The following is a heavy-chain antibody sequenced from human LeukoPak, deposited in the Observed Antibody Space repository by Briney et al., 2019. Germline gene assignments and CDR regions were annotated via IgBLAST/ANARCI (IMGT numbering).Heavy chain of an antibody. D-gene: IGHD3-22*01. V-gene: IGHV4-61*01. J-gene: IGHJ5*02. CDR2: IYYSGST. Sequence: SETLSLTCAVSGGSVSSGSYYWSWIRQPPGKGLEWIGYIYYSGSTYYNPSLKSRVTISVDTSKNQFSLKLSSVTAADTAVYYCARHDYDSSGYYPNWFDPWGQGTLVTVSS. CDR1: GGSVSSGSYY. CDR3: ARHDYDSSGYYPNWFDP.